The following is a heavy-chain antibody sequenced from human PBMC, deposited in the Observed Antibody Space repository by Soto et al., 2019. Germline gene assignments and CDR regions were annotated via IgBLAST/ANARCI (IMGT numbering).Heavy chain of an antibody. CDR2: ISFDGNII. D-gene: IGHD3-9*01. J-gene: IGHJ4*02. CDR1: EFSFSSYA. CDR3: ASTFDTITYYFDY. Sequence: VGSLRLSCAASEFSFSSYAMHWIRQAPGKGLEWVAVISFDGNIIHYADSVKGRFIISRDNSKNTLYLQMHSLSGEDTAVYYCASTFDTITYYFDYWGQGTLVTVSS. V-gene: IGHV3-30-3*01.